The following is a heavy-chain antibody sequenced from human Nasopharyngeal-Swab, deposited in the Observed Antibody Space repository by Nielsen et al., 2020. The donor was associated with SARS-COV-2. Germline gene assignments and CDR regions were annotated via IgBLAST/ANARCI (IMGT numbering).Heavy chain of an antibody. Sequence: ESLKISCTVSGGSISSSSYYWGWIRQPPGKGLEWIGSIYYSGSTYYNPSLKSRVTISVDTSKNQFSLRLSSVTAADTAVYYCAREVIEQAVSDAFDFWGLGTMVTVSS. V-gene: IGHV4-39*07. CDR2: IYYSGST. CDR3: AREVIEQAVSDAFDF. J-gene: IGHJ3*01. CDR1: GGSISSSSYY. D-gene: IGHD3-16*02.